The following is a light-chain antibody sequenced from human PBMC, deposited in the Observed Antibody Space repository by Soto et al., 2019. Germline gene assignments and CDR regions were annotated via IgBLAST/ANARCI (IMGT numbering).Light chain of an antibody. CDR1: QSVTRN. V-gene: IGKV3-15*01. Sequence: EIVMTQSPATLSVSPGERATLSCRASQSVTRNLAWYQQTPGQAPRLXXYGASIRANGIPDRFSGSGSGTELTLTISSLQSEDFAVYDCQQYNNWRTITFGQGTRLEIK. CDR3: QQYNNWRTIT. J-gene: IGKJ5*01. CDR2: GAS.